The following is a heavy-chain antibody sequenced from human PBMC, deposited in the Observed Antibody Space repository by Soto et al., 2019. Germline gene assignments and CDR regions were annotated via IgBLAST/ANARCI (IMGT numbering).Heavy chain of an antibody. J-gene: IGHJ4*02. D-gene: IGHD5-18*01. CDR2: IYYSGST. Sequence: SETLSLTCTVSGGSVSSSSYYWGWIRQPPGKGLEWIGSIYYSGSTYYNPSLKSRVTISVDTSKNQFSLKLSSVTAADTAVYYCARKILRGYSYGLGTFDYWGQGTLVTVSS. CDR3: ARKILRGYSYGLGTFDY. V-gene: IGHV4-39*01. CDR1: GGSVSSSSYY.